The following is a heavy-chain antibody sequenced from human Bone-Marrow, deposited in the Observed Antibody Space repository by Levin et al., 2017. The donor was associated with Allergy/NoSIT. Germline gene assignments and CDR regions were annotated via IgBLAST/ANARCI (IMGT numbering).Heavy chain of an antibody. J-gene: IGHJ4*02. CDR2: ISYDGSNK. CDR1: GFTFSSYA. V-gene: IGHV3-30*04. Sequence: GGSLRLSCAASGFTFSSYAMHWVRQAPGKGLEWVAVISYDGSNKYYADSVKGRFTISRDNSKNTLYLQMNSLRAEDTAVYYCARGPWVVPAAFDYWGQGTLVTVSS. D-gene: IGHD2-2*01. CDR3: ARGPWVVPAAFDY.